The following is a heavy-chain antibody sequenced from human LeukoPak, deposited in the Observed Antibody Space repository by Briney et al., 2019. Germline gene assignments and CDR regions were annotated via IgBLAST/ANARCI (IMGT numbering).Heavy chain of an antibody. CDR3: AIYGNWFDP. Sequence: PSETLSLTCTVSDDSITMYYWTWIRQPPGKGLEWIGSIFGGGNTNYNPSLKSRVTISADTSKRQFSLKLRSVTAADTAIYYCAIYGNWFDPWGQGTLVAVSS. D-gene: IGHD4-17*01. CDR2: IFGGGNT. CDR1: DDSITMYY. J-gene: IGHJ5*02. V-gene: IGHV4-59*01.